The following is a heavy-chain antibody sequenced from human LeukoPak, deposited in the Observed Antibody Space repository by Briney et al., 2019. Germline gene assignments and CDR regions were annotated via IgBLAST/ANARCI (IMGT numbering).Heavy chain of an antibody. Sequence: GGSLRLSCVVSGIPISDYYMNWIRQAPGKGLEWISYISSSSSYTDYADSVKGRFTISRDNAKSALYLHLNSLRLEDTAVYYCAAGTAADFWGQGTLVTVSS. CDR1: GIPISDYY. CDR3: AAGTAADF. D-gene: IGHD6-13*01. J-gene: IGHJ4*02. CDR2: ISSSSSYT. V-gene: IGHV3-11*03.